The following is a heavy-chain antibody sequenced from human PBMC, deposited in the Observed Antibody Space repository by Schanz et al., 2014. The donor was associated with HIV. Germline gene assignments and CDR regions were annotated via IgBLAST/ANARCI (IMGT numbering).Heavy chain of an antibody. CDR2: MSYDGYSK. J-gene: IGHJ4*02. Sequence: VQLLESGGGLVRPGGSLRLSCAMSEFTFRTSIIHWVRQPPGKGLEWVSAMSYDGYSKYYADSVKGRFTISRDNSKNSLDLEVSSLTTDDTAIYFCAREGGTSGRNGYFDSWGQGALVTVSP. V-gene: IGHV3-30*19. CDR1: EFTFRTSI. D-gene: IGHD6-19*01. CDR3: AREGGTSGRNGYFDS.